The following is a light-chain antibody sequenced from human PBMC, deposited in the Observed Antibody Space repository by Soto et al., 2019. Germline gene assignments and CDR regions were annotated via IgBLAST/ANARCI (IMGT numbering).Light chain of an antibody. V-gene: IGKV1-39*01. Sequence: DIELTQSLSSLSASVGDRVALTCLTSQDIRSYLNWYQQRPGKAPKLLIYATSSLQSGVPSRFSGSGSGTDFALTISSLQPEDFATYYCQQSYSTPRTFGQGTKVDI. CDR1: QDIRSY. CDR2: ATS. J-gene: IGKJ2*01. CDR3: QQSYSTPRT.